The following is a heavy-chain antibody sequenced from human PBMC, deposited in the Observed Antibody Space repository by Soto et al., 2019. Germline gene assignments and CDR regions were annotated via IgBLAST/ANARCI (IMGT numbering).Heavy chain of an antibody. CDR2: INGGDDSE. D-gene: IGHD3-16*01. J-gene: IGHJ4*02. CDR3: TKVSHWGIISPIHDY. Sequence: GSLRLSCAVSGFTFRSSPMSWVRRAPGKGLEWVSGINGGDDSEHYVDSVRGRFTIIRGNSKNLLLLQMNSLRVEDTAIYYCTKVSHWGIISPIHDYWGQGTQVTVSS. V-gene: IGHV3-23*01. CDR1: GFTFRSSP.